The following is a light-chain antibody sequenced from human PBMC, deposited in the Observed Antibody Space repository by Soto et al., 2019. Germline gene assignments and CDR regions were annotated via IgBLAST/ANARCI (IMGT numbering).Light chain of an antibody. CDR2: EVT. CDR3: RSYAGSQTFVV. CDR1: SIDVGTYNL. V-gene: IGLV2-23*02. J-gene: IGLJ2*01. Sequence: QSALTQPASVSGSPGQSITISCTGTSIDVGTYNLVSWYRQYPGTAPKLLLYEVTKLPSGVSSRFSGSKSGNTASLTISGLQAEDEADYFCRSYAGSQTFVVFGGGTKVTVL.